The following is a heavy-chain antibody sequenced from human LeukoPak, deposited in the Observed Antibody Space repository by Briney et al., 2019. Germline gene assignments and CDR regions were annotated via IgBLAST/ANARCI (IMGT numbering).Heavy chain of an antibody. CDR3: ARDPDYGDPY. CDR1: GFAFGTYA. CDR2: ITSSGATT. Sequence: GGSLRLSCAGSGFAFGTYAMSWVRQAPDKGLEWIAYITSSGATTEYADSVKGRFTISRVNAKNSLYLQMNSLRPDDTAVYYCARDPDYGDPYWGQGTLVTVSS. D-gene: IGHD4/OR15-4a*01. J-gene: IGHJ4*02. V-gene: IGHV3-11*01.